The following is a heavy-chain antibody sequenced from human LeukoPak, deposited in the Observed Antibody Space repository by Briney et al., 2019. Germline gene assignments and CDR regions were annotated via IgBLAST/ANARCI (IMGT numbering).Heavy chain of an antibody. CDR2: IYTSGST. CDR1: GGSISSYC. CDR3: ARAHYDFWSAYLDY. V-gene: IGHV4-4*07. J-gene: IGHJ4*02. Sequence: SESLSLTCPVSGGSISSYCWSWIRQPAGNGLEWIGRIYTSGSTNYNPSLKSRVTMSVDTSKNQFSLKLSSVTAADTAVYYCARAHYDFWSAYLDYWGQGTLVTVSS. D-gene: IGHD3-3*01.